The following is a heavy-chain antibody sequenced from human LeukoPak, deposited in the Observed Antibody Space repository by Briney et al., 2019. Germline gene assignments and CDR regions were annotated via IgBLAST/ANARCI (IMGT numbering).Heavy chain of an antibody. CDR1: GGSISRYY. CDR2: IYYSGNT. D-gene: IGHD3-22*01. CDR3: AREDSSGYYYGLFDY. V-gene: IGHV4-59*01. Sequence: SETLSLTCTVSGGSISRYYWSWIRQPPGKGLEWIGYIYYSGNTNYNPSLKSRVTISVDTSKNQFSLKLSSVAAADTAVYYCAREDSSGYYYGLFDYWGQGTLVTVSS. J-gene: IGHJ4*02.